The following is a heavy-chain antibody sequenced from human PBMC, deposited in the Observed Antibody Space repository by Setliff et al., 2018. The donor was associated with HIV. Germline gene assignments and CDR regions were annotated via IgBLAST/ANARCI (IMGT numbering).Heavy chain of an antibody. Sequence: GGSLRLSCAASGFTFSSYSMNWVRQAPGKGLEWVSSISSSSSYIYYADSVKGRFTISRDNAKNSLYLQMNSLRAEDTAVYYCARVRRIVGATGGIDYWGQGTLVTVSS. V-gene: IGHV3-21*01. CDR3: ARVRRIVGATGGIDY. J-gene: IGHJ4*02. CDR1: GFTFSSYS. D-gene: IGHD1-26*01. CDR2: ISSSSSYI.